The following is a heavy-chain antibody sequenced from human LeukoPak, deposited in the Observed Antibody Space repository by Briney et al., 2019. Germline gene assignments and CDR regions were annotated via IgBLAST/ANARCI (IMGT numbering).Heavy chain of an antibody. Sequence: SETLSLTCTVSGGSTSSSSYYWGWIRQPPGKGLEWIGSIYYSGSTYYNPSLKSRVTISVDTSKNQSSLKLSSVTAADTAVYYCARLVAYSNYEGYFDYWGQGTLVTVSS. J-gene: IGHJ4*02. CDR3: ARLVAYSNYEGYFDY. CDR1: GGSTSSSSYY. V-gene: IGHV4-39*01. D-gene: IGHD4-11*01. CDR2: IYYSGST.